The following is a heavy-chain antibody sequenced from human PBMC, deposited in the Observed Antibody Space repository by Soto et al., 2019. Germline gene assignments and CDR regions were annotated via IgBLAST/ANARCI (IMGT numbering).Heavy chain of an antibody. Sequence: PSETLSLTCTVSGGSISSSSYYWGWIRQPPGKGLEWIGSIYYSGSTYYNPSLKSRVTISVDTSKNQFSLKLSSVTAADTAVYYCASSGWWYFDYWGQGTLVTV. V-gene: IGHV4-39*01. D-gene: IGHD6-19*01. CDR3: ASSGWWYFDY. CDR2: IYYSGST. CDR1: GGSISSSSYY. J-gene: IGHJ4*02.